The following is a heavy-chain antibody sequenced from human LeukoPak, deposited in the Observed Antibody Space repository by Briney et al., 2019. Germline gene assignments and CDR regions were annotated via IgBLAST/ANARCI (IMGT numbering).Heavy chain of an antibody. J-gene: IGHJ4*02. V-gene: IGHV4-34*01. Sequence: TSETLSLTCAVYGGSFSGYYWSWIRQPPGKGLEWIGEINHSGSTNYNPSLKSRVTISVDTSKNQLSLKLSSVTAADTAVYYCARGVWFGELSPGYWGQGTLVTVSS. CDR2: INHSGST. CDR3: ARGVWFGELSPGY. CDR1: GGSFSGYY. D-gene: IGHD3-10*01.